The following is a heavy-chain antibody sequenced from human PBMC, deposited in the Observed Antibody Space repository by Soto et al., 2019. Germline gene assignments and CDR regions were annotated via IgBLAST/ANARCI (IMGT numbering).Heavy chain of an antibody. V-gene: IGHV4-38-2*01. Sequence: AETLSLTCAVSGYSINSGYYLGLIRQPPGKGLEWIGSIHHGGTTYYNPSLKGRGTISMDTSKNQFSLRLSSLTAEDTALYFCSRGSGSYPFDYWGQGTLVTVSS. CDR1: GYSINSGYY. J-gene: IGHJ4*02. CDR2: IHHGGTT. D-gene: IGHD1-26*01. CDR3: SRGSGSYPFDY.